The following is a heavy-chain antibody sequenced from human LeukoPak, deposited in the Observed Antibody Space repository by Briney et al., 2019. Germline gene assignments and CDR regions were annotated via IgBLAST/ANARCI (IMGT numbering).Heavy chain of an antibody. Sequence: QSGGSLRLSCAASGFTFSSYAMSWVRQAPGKGLEWVSAISGSGGSTYYADSVKGRFTISRDNSKNTLYLQMNSLRAEDTAVYYLARTPPFIPMIHLPSFDYGGKETLVTVSS. J-gene: IGHJ4*02. V-gene: IGHV3-23*01. CDR2: ISGSGGST. CDR3: ARTPPFIPMIHLPSFDY. CDR1: GFTFSSYA. D-gene: IGHD3-22*01.